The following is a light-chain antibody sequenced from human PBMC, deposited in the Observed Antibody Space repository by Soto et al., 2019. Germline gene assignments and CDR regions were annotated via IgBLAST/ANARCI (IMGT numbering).Light chain of an antibody. CDR3: QSYDSNNHVI. V-gene: IGLV6-57*02. CDR1: SGSIASNY. CDR2: EDD. Sequence: NFMLTQPHSVSASPGETVTISCTGISGSIASNYVQWYQQRPGGAPTAVIFEDDLRPSGVPDRFSGSVDSSSNSASLTISGLKTEDEADYYCQSYDSNNHVIFGGGTKLPVL. J-gene: IGLJ2*01.